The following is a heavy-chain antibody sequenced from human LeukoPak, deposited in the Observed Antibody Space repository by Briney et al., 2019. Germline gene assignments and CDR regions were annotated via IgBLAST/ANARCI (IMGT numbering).Heavy chain of an antibody. V-gene: IGHV1-69*13. D-gene: IGHD4-23*01. CDR1: GGTFSRYP. CDR2: ITPIFGAA. J-gene: IGHJ4*02. Sequence: SVNVSCKASGGTFSRYPFTWVRQAPGQGLEWMGEITPIFGAANYAQTFQGRVTITADESTSTVFMELSSLRSDDTAFYYCARNSRVASTSGLNYWGQGTLVTVSS. CDR3: ARNSRVASTSGLNY.